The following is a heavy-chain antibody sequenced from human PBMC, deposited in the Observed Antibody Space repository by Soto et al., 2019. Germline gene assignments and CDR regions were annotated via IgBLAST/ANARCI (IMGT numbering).Heavy chain of an antibody. V-gene: IGHV4-59*01. CDR3: ARGYSSGSFQH. Sequence: SETLSLTCTVPGGSISSYYWSWIRQPPGKGLEWIGYIYYSGSTNYNPSLKSRVTISVDTSKNQFSLKLSSVTAADTAVYYCARGYSSGSFQHWGQGTLVTVSS. D-gene: IGHD6-19*01. CDR1: GGSISSYY. CDR2: IYYSGST. J-gene: IGHJ1*01.